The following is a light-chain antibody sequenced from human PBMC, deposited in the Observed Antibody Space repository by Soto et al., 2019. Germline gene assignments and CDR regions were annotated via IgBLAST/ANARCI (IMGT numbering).Light chain of an antibody. CDR1: QSVSSNY. J-gene: IGKJ1*01. CDR3: QQYDRSPPWT. Sequence: EIVLTQSPGTLSLSPGERATLSCRASQSVSSNYLAWYQQQPGQAPRLLIYGASSRSTGIPDRCSGSGSGTDVTLTISRLEPEDFAVYYCQQYDRSPPWTFGQGTRVEVK. CDR2: GAS. V-gene: IGKV3-20*01.